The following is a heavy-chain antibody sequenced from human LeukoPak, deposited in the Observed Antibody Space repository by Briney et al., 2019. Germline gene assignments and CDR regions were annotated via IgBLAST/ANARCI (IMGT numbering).Heavy chain of an antibody. J-gene: IGHJ4*02. Sequence: ASVKVSCKASGYTFTGYYMHWVRQAPGQGLEWMGWINPNSGGTNYAQKFQGRVTMTRDTSISTAYMELSRLRSDDTAVYYCARDLSYYDSSGYFDYWGQGTLVTVSS. D-gene: IGHD3-22*01. CDR3: ARDLSYYDSSGYFDY. CDR1: GYTFTGYY. V-gene: IGHV1-2*02. CDR2: INPNSGGT.